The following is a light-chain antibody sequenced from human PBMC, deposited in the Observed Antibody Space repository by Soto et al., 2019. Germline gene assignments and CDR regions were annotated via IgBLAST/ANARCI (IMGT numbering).Light chain of an antibody. Sequence: QSVLTQPPSVSGAPGQRVTIPFTGTSSNIGAGFDVHWYQHLPGTAPKLLIYGNNHRPSGVPDRFSGSKSGTSASLAFTGLQAEDEADYSCQSFDTSLGRSVFGGGTKLTVL. J-gene: IGLJ2*01. CDR1: SSNIGAGFD. V-gene: IGLV1-40*01. CDR3: QSFDTSLGRSV. CDR2: GNN.